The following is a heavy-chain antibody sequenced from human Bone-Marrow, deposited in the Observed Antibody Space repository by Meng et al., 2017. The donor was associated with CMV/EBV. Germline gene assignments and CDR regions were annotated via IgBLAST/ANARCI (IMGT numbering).Heavy chain of an antibody. CDR3: ARHTRYCSSTSCYRPFDD. CDR1: GGTLSSYA. CDR2: IIPIFGTA. D-gene: IGHD2-2*01. V-gene: IGHV1-69*05. Sequence: SVKVSCKASGGTLSSYAISWVRQAPGQGLEWMGGIIPIFGTANYAQKFQGRVTITTDESTSTAYMELSSLRSEDTAVYYCARHTRYCSSTSCYRPFDDWGQGTLVTVSS. J-gene: IGHJ4*02.